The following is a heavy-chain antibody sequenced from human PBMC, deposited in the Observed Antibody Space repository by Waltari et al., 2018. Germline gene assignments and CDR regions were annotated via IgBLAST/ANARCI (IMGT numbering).Heavy chain of an antibody. CDR3: ARWVAEGGMDV. D-gene: IGHD2-15*01. CDR2: IYHSGST. Sequence: QVQLQESGPGLVKPSETLSLTCTVSGYSISSGYYWGWIRQPPGKGLEWIGSIYHSGSTYYNPSLKSRVTISVDTSKNQFSLKLSSVTAADTAVYYCARWVAEGGMDVWGQGTTVTVSS. J-gene: IGHJ6*02. CDR1: GYSISSGYY. V-gene: IGHV4-38-2*02.